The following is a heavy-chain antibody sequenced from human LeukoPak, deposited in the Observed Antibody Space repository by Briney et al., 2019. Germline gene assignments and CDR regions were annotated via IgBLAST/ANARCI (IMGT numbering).Heavy chain of an antibody. Sequence: GGSLRLSCAASGFTFSLYWMTWVRQSPGKGLEWVADINPDGSQKYSVDSVKGRFTISRDNAKNSMFLQMNSLRADDTATYYCVRQLIRFWFDPWGQGTRVTVSS. CDR3: VRQLIRFWFDP. CDR2: INPDGSQK. V-gene: IGHV3-7*01. J-gene: IGHJ5*02. CDR1: GFTFSLYW. D-gene: IGHD2-21*01.